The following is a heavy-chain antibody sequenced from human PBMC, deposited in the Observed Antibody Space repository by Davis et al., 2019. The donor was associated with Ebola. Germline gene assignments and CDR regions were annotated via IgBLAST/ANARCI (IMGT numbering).Heavy chain of an antibody. CDR3: AKEWGFYGMDV. V-gene: IGHV3-30*18. Sequence: PGGSLRLSCAASGFTFSSYGMHWVRQAPGKGLEWVAVISYDGSNKYYADSVKGRFTISRDNSKNTLYLQMNSLRAEDTAVYYCAKEWGFYGMDVWGQGTTVTVSS. CDR2: ISYDGSNK. D-gene: IGHD3-16*01. CDR1: GFTFSSYG. J-gene: IGHJ6*02.